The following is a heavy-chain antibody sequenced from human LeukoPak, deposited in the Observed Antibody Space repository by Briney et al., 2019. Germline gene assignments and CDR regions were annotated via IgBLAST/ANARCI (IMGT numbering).Heavy chain of an antibody. D-gene: IGHD4-17*01. J-gene: IGHJ3*02. CDR2: IYYSGST. CDR1: GGSISSYY. V-gene: IGHV4-59*08. CDR3: ARRLDYGDSYYDAFDI. Sequence: KPSQTLSLTCTVSGGSISSYYWSWIRQPPGKGLEWIGYIYYSGSTNYNPSLKSRVTISVDTSKNQFSLKLSSVTAADTAVYYCARRLDYGDSYYDAFDIWGQGTMVTVSS.